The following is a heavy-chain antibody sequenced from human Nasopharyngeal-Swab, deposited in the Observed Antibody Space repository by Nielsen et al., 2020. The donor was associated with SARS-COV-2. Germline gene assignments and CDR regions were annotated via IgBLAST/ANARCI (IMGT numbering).Heavy chain of an antibody. Sequence: WIRQPPGKGLEWLGYIYFSGNTYYNPSLKSRVTMSVDTSKMQFSLKLESVTAAETAGEDCARGVMGVERYHNIMTGYFFDPWGQGTLVTVSS. V-gene: IGHV4-30-4*01. D-gene: IGHD3-9*01. CDR2: IYFSGNT. CDR3: ARGVMGVERYHNIMTGYFFDP. J-gene: IGHJ5*02.